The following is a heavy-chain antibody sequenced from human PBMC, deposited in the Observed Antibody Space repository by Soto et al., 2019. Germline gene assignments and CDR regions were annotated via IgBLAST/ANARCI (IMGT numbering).Heavy chain of an antibody. J-gene: IGHJ4*02. CDR1: GVSISRGNC. CDR3: ARLPVVSPREYFFDF. CDR2: IFHSGST. Sequence: PSETLSLTCAVSGVSISRGNCWTCVRQSPGKGLEWIGEIFHSGSTNYNPSLESRVTMSVDKSKNHFSLTLTSVTAADTAVYYCARLPVVSPREYFFDFWGQGTLVTVYS. V-gene: IGHV4-4*02. D-gene: IGHD2-2*01.